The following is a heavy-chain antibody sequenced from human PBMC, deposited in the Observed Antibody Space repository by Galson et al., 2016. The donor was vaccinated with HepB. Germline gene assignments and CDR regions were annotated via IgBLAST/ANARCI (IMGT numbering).Heavy chain of an antibody. Sequence: IFYSGSAYYNPSLKSRVTTSADTSKNQFSLRLSSVTATDRGVYYCTRNSGGNSRGPTYWGQGTLVTVSS. V-gene: IGHV4-39*01. J-gene: IGHJ4*02. D-gene: IGHD4-23*01. CDR3: TRNSGGNSRGPTY. CDR2: IFYSGSA.